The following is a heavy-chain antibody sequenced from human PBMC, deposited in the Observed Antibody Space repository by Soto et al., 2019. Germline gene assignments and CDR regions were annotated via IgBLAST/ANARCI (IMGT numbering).Heavy chain of an antibody. CDR1: GGSISSGDYY. V-gene: IGHV4-30-4*01. CDR2: IYYSGST. D-gene: IGHD3-22*01. CDR3: AREATYYYDSSGQQDFDLDY. J-gene: IGHJ4*02. Sequence: LSLPCTVSGGSISSGDYYWSWIRQPPGKGLEWIGYIYYSGSTYYNPSLKSRVTISVDTSKNQFSLKLSSVTAADTAVYYCAREATYYYDSSGQQDFDLDYWGQGTLVTVSS.